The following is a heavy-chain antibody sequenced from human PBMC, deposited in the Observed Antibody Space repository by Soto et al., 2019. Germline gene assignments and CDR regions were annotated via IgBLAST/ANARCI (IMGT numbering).Heavy chain of an antibody. CDR1: GFTFSDHY. V-gene: IGHV3-72*01. CDR3: ARFSGSYTRGLDY. D-gene: IGHD1-26*01. Sequence: EVQLVESGGGLVQPGGSLRLSCAASGFTFSDHYMDWVRQAPGKGLKGVGRSRNKANSYSTEYAASVKGRFTISRDESKNSLYLQMNSLKTEDTAVYYCARFSGSYTRGLDYWGQGTLVTVSS. CDR2: SRNKANSYST. J-gene: IGHJ4*02.